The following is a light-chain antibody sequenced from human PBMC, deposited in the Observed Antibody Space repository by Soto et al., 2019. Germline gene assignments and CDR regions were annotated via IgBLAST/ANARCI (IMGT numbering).Light chain of an antibody. CDR1: SSNIGNNY. CDR2: DNS. V-gene: IGLV1-51*01. Sequence: QSVLTQPPSVSAAPGQTVTISCSGSSSNIGNNYVSWYQQLPGTAPKLLIYDNSKRPSGIPDRLSGSKSGTSATLGITGLQTGDEADYYCGTWDTSLSAFSFGGGTKLTVL. J-gene: IGLJ2*01. CDR3: GTWDTSLSAFS.